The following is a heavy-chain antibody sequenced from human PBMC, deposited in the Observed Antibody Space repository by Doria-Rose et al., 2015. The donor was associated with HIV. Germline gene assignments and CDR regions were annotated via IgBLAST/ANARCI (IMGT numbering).Heavy chain of an antibody. D-gene: IGHD1-26*01. CDR2: IYHSGST. J-gene: IGHJ4*02. CDR1: GGPISSSNW. CDR3: ARGRGRIVGATRGGSLGWDY. V-gene: IGHV4-4*02. Sequence: QVQESGPRLVQPSRPLSPTCAVSGGPISSSNWWSWVRQPPGGGLEWIGEIYHSGSTSYNPPPKSRVPISADKSKNQSSLKLTPVTAADTAVYYCARGRGRIVGATRGGSLGWDYWGQGTLVTVSS.